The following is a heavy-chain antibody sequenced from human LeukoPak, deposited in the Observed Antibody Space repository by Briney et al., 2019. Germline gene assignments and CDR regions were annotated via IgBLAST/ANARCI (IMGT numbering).Heavy chain of an antibody. J-gene: IGHJ3*02. CDR3: ARDITDYYDSSGYYYQAFDI. CDR2: INWNGGST. V-gene: IGHV3-20*04. Sequence: AGGSLRLSCAASGFTFDDYGMSWVRQAPGKGLEWVSGINWNGGSTGYADSVKGRFTISRDNAKNSLYLQMNSLRAEETALYYCARDITDYYDSSGYYYQAFDIWGQGTMVTVSS. D-gene: IGHD3-22*01. CDR1: GFTFDDYG.